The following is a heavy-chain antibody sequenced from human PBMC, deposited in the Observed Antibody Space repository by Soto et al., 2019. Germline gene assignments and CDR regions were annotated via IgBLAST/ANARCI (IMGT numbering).Heavy chain of an antibody. J-gene: IGHJ4*02. V-gene: IGHV4-38-2*01. CDR3: ARSGTTTAPFPKQ. Sequence: SGTLSLTCVVSGYSISSAYYWGWIRQPPGKGLEWIGSVYDSGSTYYNPSLKSRVTISVDTSKNHFSLKLRSVTAADSAVYYCARSGTTTAPFPKQWGQGTLVTVSS. CDR2: VYDSGST. CDR1: GYSISSAYY. D-gene: IGHD1-1*01.